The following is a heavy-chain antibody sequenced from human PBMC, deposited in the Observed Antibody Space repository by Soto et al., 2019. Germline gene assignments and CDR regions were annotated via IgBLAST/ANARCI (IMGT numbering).Heavy chain of an antibody. J-gene: IGHJ4*02. D-gene: IGHD2-21*02. CDR1: GYTFTSYA. CDR2: INAGNGNT. Sequence: ASVNVSCKASGYTFTSYAMQWVRQAPGQRLEWMGWINAGNGNTKYSQKFQGRVTITRDTSASTAYMELSSLRSEDTAVYYCARSIVVVTALDYWGQGTLVTVSS. V-gene: IGHV1-3*01. CDR3: ARSIVVVTALDY.